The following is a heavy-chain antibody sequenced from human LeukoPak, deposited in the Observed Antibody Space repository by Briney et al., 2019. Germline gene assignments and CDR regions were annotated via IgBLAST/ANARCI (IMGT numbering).Heavy chain of an antibody. J-gene: IGHJ4*02. CDR2: ISGSGGST. CDR1: GFTFSSYA. CDR3: AKGPYSSSWYYFDY. V-gene: IGHV3-23*01. Sequence: PEGSLRLSCADSGFTFSSYAMSWVRQAPGKGLEWVSAISGSGGSTYYADSVKGRFTISRDNSKNTLYLQMNSLRAEDTAVYYCAKGPYSSSWYYFDYWGQGTLVTVSS. D-gene: IGHD6-13*01.